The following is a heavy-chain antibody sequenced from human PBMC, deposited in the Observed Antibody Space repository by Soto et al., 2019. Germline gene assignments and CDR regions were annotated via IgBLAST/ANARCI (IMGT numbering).Heavy chain of an antibody. CDR2: ISGYNGNT. CDR1: GYSFARYG. Sequence: EASVKVSCKTSGYSFARYGVSWVRQAPGQGLEWMGWISGYNGNTKYSQKLQGRVTMTTDTSTSTAYMELRSLRSDDTAAYYCASANNAVAGLPVEVDYWGQGTLDTVSS. CDR3: ASANNAVAGLPVEVDY. D-gene: IGHD6-19*01. V-gene: IGHV1-18*01. J-gene: IGHJ4*02.